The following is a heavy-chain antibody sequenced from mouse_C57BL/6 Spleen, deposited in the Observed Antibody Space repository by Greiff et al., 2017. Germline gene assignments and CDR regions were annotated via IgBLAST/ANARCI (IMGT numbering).Heavy chain of an antibody. V-gene: IGHV2-5*01. D-gene: IGHD2-4*01. CDR3: AKEDDYDEGFDY. CDR2: IWRGGST. Sequence: VQLQHSGPGLVQPSQSLSITCTVSGFSFTSYGVHWVRQSPGKGLEWLGVIWRGGSTDYNAAFMSRLSITKDNSKSQVFFKMNSLQADDTAIYYCAKEDDYDEGFDYWGQGTTLTVSS. J-gene: IGHJ2*01. CDR1: GFSFTSYG.